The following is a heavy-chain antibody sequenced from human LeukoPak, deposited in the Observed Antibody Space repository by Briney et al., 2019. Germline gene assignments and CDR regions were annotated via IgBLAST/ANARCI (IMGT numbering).Heavy chain of an antibody. CDR3: ATAPGYSGYDLGGY. D-gene: IGHD5-12*01. Sequence: GGSLRLSCAASGFTFSSYWMHWVRQAPGKGLVWVSRINTDGSSTSYADSVKGRFTISRDNAKNTLYLQMNSLRAEDTAVYYCATAPGYSGYDLGGYWGQGTLVTVSS. J-gene: IGHJ4*02. CDR2: INTDGSST. V-gene: IGHV3-74*01. CDR1: GFTFSSYW.